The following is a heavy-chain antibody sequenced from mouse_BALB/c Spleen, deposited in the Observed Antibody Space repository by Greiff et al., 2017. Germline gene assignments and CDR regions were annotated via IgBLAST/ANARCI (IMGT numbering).Heavy chain of an antibody. CDR3: ATKLGRGPYFDY. CDR1: GYSITSDYA. J-gene: IGHJ2*01. Sequence: EVKLQESGPGLVKPSQSLSLTCTVTGYSITSDYAWNWIRQFPGNKLEWMGYISYSGSTSYNPSLKSRISITRDTSKNQFFLQLNSVTTEDTATYYCATKLGRGPYFDYWGQGTTLTVSS. D-gene: IGHD4-1*01. V-gene: IGHV3-2*02. CDR2: ISYSGST.